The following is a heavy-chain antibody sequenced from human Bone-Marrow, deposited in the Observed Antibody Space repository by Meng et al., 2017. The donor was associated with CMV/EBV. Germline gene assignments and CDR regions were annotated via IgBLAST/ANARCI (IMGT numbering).Heavy chain of an antibody. D-gene: IGHD1-26*01. CDR1: GFSFDDHA. CDR2: ISWNSGSI. V-gene: IGHV3-9*03. Sequence: SLKISCAGSGFSFDDHAMHWVRQAPGKGLEWVSGISWNSGSIGYADSVKGRFTISRDNAKNSLYLQMNSLGAEDMALYYCAKAGVGVTYFDYWGQGTLVTVSS. CDR3: AKAGVGVTYFDY. J-gene: IGHJ4*02.